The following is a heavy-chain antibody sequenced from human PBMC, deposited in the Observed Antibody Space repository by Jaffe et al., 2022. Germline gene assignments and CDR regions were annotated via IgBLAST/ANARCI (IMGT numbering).Heavy chain of an antibody. CDR3: ARERTSMGSSWYGRYFDY. CDR2: IYTSGST. Sequence: QVQLQESGPGLVKPSQTLSLTCTVSGGSISSGSYYWSWIRQPAGKGLEWIGRIYTSGSTNYNPSLKSRVTISVDTSKNQFSLKLSSVTAADTAVYYCARERTSMGSSWYGRYFDYWGQGTLVTVSS. J-gene: IGHJ4*02. CDR1: GGSISSGSYY. V-gene: IGHV4-61*02. D-gene: IGHD6-13*01.